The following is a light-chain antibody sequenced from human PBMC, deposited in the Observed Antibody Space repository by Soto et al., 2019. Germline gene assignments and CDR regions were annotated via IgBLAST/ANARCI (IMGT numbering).Light chain of an antibody. J-gene: IGKJ4*01. CDR1: QSVSSN. Sequence: EIVMTQSPATLSVSPGETATLSCRASQSVSSNLAWYQHIPGQAPRLLIYRASTRATGTPARFSGRGSGTEFDLTISNLHSEDFGVYYCQHYNNWPPELTFGGGTKVEIK. V-gene: IGKV3-15*01. CDR3: QHYNNWPPELT. CDR2: RAS.